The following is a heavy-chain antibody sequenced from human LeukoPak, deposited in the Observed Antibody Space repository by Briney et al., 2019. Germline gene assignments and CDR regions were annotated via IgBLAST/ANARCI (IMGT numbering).Heavy chain of an antibody. V-gene: IGHV4-38-2*02. Sequence: SQTLSLTCTVSGGSISSGYYWGWIRQPPGKGLEWIGSIYQSGSTYYNPSLKSRVTISVDTSKNQFSLKLSSVTAADTAVYYCARHVSSSSDWFDPWGQGTLVTVSS. CDR2: IYQSGST. J-gene: IGHJ5*02. D-gene: IGHD6-13*01. CDR3: ARHVSSSSDWFDP. CDR1: GGSISSGYY.